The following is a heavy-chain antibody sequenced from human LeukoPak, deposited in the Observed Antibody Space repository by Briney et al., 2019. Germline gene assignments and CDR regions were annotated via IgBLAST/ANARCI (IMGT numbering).Heavy chain of an antibody. CDR1: GGSISSGGYY. V-gene: IGHV4-31*03. Sequence: TLSLTCTVSGGSISSGGYYWSWLRQHPGKGLEWIAYIYYTGSTYYNPSLKSRVTISVDTSKNQFSLKLSSVTAADTAVYYCAGSNQFDFWSGYYNAFDYWGQGTLVTVSS. D-gene: IGHD3-3*01. CDR3: AGSNQFDFWSGYYNAFDY. J-gene: IGHJ4*02. CDR2: IYYTGST.